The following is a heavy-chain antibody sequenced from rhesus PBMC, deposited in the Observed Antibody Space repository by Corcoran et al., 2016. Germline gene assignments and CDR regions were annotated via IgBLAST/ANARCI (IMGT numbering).Heavy chain of an antibody. V-gene: IGHV3S5*01. Sequence: EVQLVESGGGLVQPGGSLRLSCAASGFTFSSYGMSWVRQAPGKGLEWVSYMSNGCGSTYYADSVKGRFTSSRDNSKNTLSLQMNSLRAEDTAVYYCAKDPNLRYPSYYFDYWGQGVLVTASS. D-gene: IGHD4-29*01. J-gene: IGHJ4*01. CDR1: GFTFSSYG. CDR2: MSNGCGST. CDR3: AKDPNLRYPSYYFDY.